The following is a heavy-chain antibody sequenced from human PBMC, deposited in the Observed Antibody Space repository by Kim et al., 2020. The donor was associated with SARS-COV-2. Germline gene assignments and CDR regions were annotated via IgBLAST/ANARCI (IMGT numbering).Heavy chain of an antibody. CDR2: T. D-gene: IGHD1-26*01. V-gene: IGHV4-34*01. Sequence: TNYNPPLKSRVTISVDTSKNQFSLKLSSVTAADTAVYYCARGGSYDRFAIWGQGTMVTVSS. CDR3: ARGGSYDRFAI. J-gene: IGHJ3*02.